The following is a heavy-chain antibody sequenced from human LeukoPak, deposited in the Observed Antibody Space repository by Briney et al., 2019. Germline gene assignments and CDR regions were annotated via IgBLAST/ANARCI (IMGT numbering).Heavy chain of an antibody. J-gene: IGHJ3*02. CDR2: ISPSGTDI. CDR3: ARGRDGYKIDAFDI. V-gene: IGHV3-11*04. Sequence: GGSLRLSCAVSGFTFSDTYMTWIRQAPGKGLESLSYISPSGTDIYYADSVKGRFTISRDNAKNSLYLQMNSLRAEDTAVYYCARGRDGYKIDAFDIWGQGTMVTVSS. CDR1: GFTFSDTY. D-gene: IGHD5-24*01.